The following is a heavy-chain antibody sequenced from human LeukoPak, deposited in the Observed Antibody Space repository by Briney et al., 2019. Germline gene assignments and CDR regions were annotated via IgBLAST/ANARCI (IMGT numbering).Heavy chain of an antibody. CDR3: AKDAQRGFDFSNSLES. Sequence: PGKSLRLSCRTSGFTFSHFGMHWVRQAPGKGLEWVAVIWSDATEKYYGNSVKGRFTISRDNYDNTVSLQMNSLRVEDTAVHYCAKDAQRGFDFSNSLESWGQGTVVTVSP. J-gene: IGHJ5*01. D-gene: IGHD4-11*01. CDR1: GFTFSHFG. V-gene: IGHV3-33*06. CDR2: IWSDATEK.